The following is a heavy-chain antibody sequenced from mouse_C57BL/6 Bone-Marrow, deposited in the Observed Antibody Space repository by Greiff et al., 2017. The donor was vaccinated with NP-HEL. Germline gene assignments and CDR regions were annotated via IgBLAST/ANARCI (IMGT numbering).Heavy chain of an antibody. Sequence: QVQLQQSGAELVRPGTSVKMSCKASGYTFTNYWIGWAKQRPGHGLEWIGDIYPGGGYTNYNEKSKGKATLTADKSSSTAYMQFSSLTSEDSAIYYCARHWWDVWYFDVWGTGTTVTVSS. D-gene: IGHD1-1*02. V-gene: IGHV1-63*01. CDR1: GYTFTNYW. J-gene: IGHJ1*03. CDR3: ARHWWDVWYFDV. CDR2: IYPGGGYT.